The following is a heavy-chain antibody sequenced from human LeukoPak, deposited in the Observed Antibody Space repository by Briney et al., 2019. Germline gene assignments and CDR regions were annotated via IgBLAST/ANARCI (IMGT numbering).Heavy chain of an antibody. CDR2: IIPIFGTA. D-gene: IGHD3-3*01. V-gene: IGHV1-69*05. CDR1: GGTFSSYA. Sequence: SVKVSCKASGGTFSSYAISWVRQAPGQGLEWMGGIIPIFGTANYAQKFQARVTITTDHSTNTAYMELSSLRSEATAVYYCAYHGRITIFGVSTARGTGFDPWGQGTLVTVSS. J-gene: IGHJ5*02. CDR3: AYHGRITIFGVSTARGTGFDP.